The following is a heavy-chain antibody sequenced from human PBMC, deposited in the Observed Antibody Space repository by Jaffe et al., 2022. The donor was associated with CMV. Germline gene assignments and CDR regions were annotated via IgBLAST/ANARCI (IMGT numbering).Heavy chain of an antibody. Sequence: EVQLVESGGGLVQPGGSLRLSCAASGFTVSSNYMSWVRQAPGKGLEWVSVIYSGGSTYYADSVKGRFTISRDNSKNTLYLQMNSLRAEDTAVYYCARVVGCSGGSCYEYPGYFQHWGQGTLVTVSS. D-gene: IGHD2-15*01. CDR3: ARVVGCSGGSCYEYPGYFQH. J-gene: IGHJ1*01. CDR1: GFTVSSNY. V-gene: IGHV3-66*01. CDR2: IYSGGST.